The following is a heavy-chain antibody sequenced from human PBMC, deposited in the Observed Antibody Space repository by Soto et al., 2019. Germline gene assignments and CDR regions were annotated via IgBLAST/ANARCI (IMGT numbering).Heavy chain of an antibody. CDR2: ISYDGSKK. J-gene: IGHJ6*02. D-gene: IGHD2-2*02. V-gene: IGHV3-30-3*01. Sequence: GGSLRLSCADSRFTFSSYSMRCVRQARGQGLECVSVISYDGSKKYYAGSVKGRFTISRDNSKNTLYLQMNSLRAEDTAVYYCARALLVVPAAILLTDAMDVWGQGTTVTVSS. CDR1: RFTFSSYS. CDR3: ARALLVVPAAILLTDAMDV.